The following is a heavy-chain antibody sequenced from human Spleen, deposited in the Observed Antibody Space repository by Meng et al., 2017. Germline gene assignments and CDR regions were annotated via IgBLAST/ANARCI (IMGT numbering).Heavy chain of an antibody. D-gene: IGHD3-22*01. J-gene: IGHJ4*02. CDR3: TRGKKYYYDSTGYFAY. Sequence: GPVPQWGAGLLKPSETLSLTFAVYGESLSGYYWSWIRQPPGKGLEWIGEINHGGSTNYNPSLKSRVTISVDTSKNHFSLNLTSVTAADTAVYYCTRGKKYYYDSTGYFAYWGQGTLVTVSS. V-gene: IGHV4-34*01. CDR1: GESLSGYY. CDR2: INHGGST.